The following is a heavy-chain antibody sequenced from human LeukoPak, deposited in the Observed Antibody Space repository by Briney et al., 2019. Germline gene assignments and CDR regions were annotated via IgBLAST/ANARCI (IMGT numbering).Heavy chain of an antibody. Sequence: PGGSLRLSCAASGFTFSSYSMNWVRQAPGKGLEWVSSISSSSSYIYYADSVKGRFTISRDNSKNTLYLQMNSLRAEDTALYYCARDRGSGTEYFDYWGQGTLVTVSS. J-gene: IGHJ4*02. V-gene: IGHV3-21*04. CDR2: ISSSSSYI. CDR1: GFTFSSYS. D-gene: IGHD2-15*01. CDR3: ARDRGSGTEYFDY.